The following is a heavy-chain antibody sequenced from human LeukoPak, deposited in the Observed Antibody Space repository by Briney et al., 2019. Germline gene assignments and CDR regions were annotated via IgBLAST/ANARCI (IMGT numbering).Heavy chain of an antibody. V-gene: IGHV1-2*02. CDR1: GYTFTGYY. D-gene: IGHD2-2*01. CDR2: INPNSGGT. CDR3: ARDADIVVVPAANGVDY. Sequence: GASVKVSCKASGYTFTGYYMHWVRQAPGQGLEWMGWINPNSGGTNYAQKFQGRVTMTRDTSISTAYMELSRLRSDDTAVYYCARDADIVVVPAANGVDYWGQGILVTVSS. J-gene: IGHJ4*02.